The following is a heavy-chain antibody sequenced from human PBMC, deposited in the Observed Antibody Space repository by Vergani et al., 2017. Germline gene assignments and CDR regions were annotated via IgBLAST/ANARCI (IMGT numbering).Heavy chain of an antibody. D-gene: IGHD3-22*01. CDR1: GGSFSGYY. V-gene: IGHV4-34*01. CDR3: ARVPYYYDSSGYYAVDYFDY. Sequence: QVQLQQWGAGLLKPSETLSLTCAVYGGSFSGYYWSWIRQPPGKGLEWIGEINHSGSTNYNPSLKSRVTISVDTSKNQCSLKLSSVTAADTAVYYCARVPYYYDSSGYYAVDYFDYWGQGTLVTVSS. J-gene: IGHJ4*02. CDR2: INHSGST.